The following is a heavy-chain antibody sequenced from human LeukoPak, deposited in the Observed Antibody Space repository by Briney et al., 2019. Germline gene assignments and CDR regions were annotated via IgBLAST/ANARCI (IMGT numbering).Heavy chain of an antibody. Sequence: SETLSLTCTVSGGSISSYYWSWIRQPPGKGLEWIGYIYYSGSTNYNPSLKSRVTISVDTSKNQFSLKLSSVTAADTAVYYCARDRSLYAAAQRWGWFDPWGQGTLVTVSS. J-gene: IGHJ5*02. V-gene: IGHV4-59*01. D-gene: IGHD4-23*01. CDR2: IYYSGST. CDR1: GGSISSYY. CDR3: ARDRSLYAAAQRWGWFDP.